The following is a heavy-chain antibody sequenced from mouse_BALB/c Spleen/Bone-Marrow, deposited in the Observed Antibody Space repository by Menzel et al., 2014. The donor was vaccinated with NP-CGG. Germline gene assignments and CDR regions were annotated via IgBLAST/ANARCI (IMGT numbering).Heavy chain of an antibody. Sequence: EVQVVESGGDLVKPGGSLKLSCVASGFTFSSYGMSWVRQTPDKGLEWVATISSGGSSTYYPASVKGRFTISRDNAKSTLYLQMSSLNSEDTAMYYCTRRPLQANSYFDCWGQGTTLTVSS. CDR1: GFTFSSYG. CDR2: ISSGGSST. J-gene: IGHJ2*01. D-gene: IGHD3-2*02. CDR3: TRRPLQANSYFDC. V-gene: IGHV5-6*01.